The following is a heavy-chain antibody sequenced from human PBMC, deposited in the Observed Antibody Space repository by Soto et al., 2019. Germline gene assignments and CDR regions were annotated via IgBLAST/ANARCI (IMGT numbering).Heavy chain of an antibody. CDR3: ARRNRITIFGVGYYYYGMDV. Sequence: GXSVKVSCKASGGTFSSYAISWVRQAPGQGLEWMGGIIPIFGTANYAQKFQGRVTITADESTSTAYMELSSLRSEDTAVYYCARRNRITIFGVGYYYYGMDVWGQGTTVTVSS. D-gene: IGHD3-3*01. V-gene: IGHV1-69*01. CDR2: IIPIFGTA. J-gene: IGHJ6*02. CDR1: GGTFSSYA.